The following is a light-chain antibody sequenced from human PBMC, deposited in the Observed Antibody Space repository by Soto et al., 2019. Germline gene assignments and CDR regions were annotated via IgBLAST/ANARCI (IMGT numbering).Light chain of an antibody. CDR2: AAS. J-gene: IGKJ2*01. Sequence: DIQLTQSPSSLSASVGDRVTINCRASQSISTYLNWYHQKPGKAPQLLIYAASGLPSGVPSRSSGSGSGTDFTLTISSLQPEDFATYYCQQSYSAPYTFGQGTKLQI. CDR3: QQSYSAPYT. CDR1: QSISTY. V-gene: IGKV1-39*01.